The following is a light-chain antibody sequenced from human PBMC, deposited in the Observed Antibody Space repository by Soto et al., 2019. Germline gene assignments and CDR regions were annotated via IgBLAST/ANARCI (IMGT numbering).Light chain of an antibody. CDR3: QQANTFPLT. V-gene: IGKV1-5*01. CDR2: HAS. J-gene: IGKJ5*01. Sequence: DIQLTQSPSTLRGSLGYRVTIACRASQSISNWLAWYHQKPGTAPKLLIYHASTLESGVPSRFSGSGSGTEFTLTISSLQPDDFATYYCQQANTFPLTFGQGTRLEIK. CDR1: QSISNW.